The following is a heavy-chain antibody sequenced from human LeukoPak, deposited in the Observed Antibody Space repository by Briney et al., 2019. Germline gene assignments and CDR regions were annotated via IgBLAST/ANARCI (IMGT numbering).Heavy chain of an antibody. CDR2: ICAYNGDT. CDR1: GYTFTSFG. Sequence: GASVKVSCKPSGYTFTSFGISWVRQAPGQGLEWMGWICAYNGDTNYAQKFQGRVTMTTDTSTSTAYMDLRSLRSDDTAVYYCTRDHCRGDNCPSFDYWGQGTLVTVSS. D-gene: IGHD2-15*01. V-gene: IGHV1-18*04. CDR3: TRDHCRGDNCPSFDY. J-gene: IGHJ4*02.